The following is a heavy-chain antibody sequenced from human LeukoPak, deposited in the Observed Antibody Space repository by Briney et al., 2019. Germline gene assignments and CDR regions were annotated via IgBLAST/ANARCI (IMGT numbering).Heavy chain of an antibody. CDR1: GYTFTGYY. V-gene: IGHV1-2*06. CDR3: ARGPSGSDY. Sequence: ASVKVSCKVSGYTFTGYYLHWVRQAPGQGLEWMGRINPSSGGTSYAQKFQGRVTMTRDTSINTAYLDLSNLRSDDTAVYYCARGPSGSDYWGQGTLVIVSS. J-gene: IGHJ4*02. D-gene: IGHD3-10*01. CDR2: INPSSGGT.